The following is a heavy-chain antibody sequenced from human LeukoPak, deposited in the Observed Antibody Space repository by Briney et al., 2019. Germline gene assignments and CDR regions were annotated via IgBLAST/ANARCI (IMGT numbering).Heavy chain of an antibody. V-gene: IGHV4-34*01. D-gene: IGHD2-15*01. CDR1: GGSFSGYY. CDR2: INHGGRT. CDR3: ARFGDCSDGICFYYFHY. Sequence: SETLSLTCAVYGGSFSGYYWSWIRQPPGKGLEWIGEINHGGRTKYNPSLKSRVTISIDTSKNQFSLKLHSVTAADTAVYYCARFGDCSDGICFYYFHYWGQGTLVTVSS. J-gene: IGHJ4*02.